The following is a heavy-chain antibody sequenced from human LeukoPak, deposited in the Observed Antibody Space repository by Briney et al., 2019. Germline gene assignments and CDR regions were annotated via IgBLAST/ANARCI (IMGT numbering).Heavy chain of an antibody. D-gene: IGHD3-16*02. V-gene: IGHV3-33*01. Sequence: PGGSLRLSCAASGYRFSCCGMHWVRQAPGKGLEWLAIVWHDGSDQRYADSVKGRFFISRDNSKNTVYLQMNSLRAEDTAVYYCLLQMTYGELSDPDFRGQGTLVTVSS. J-gene: IGHJ4*02. CDR3: LLQMTYGELSDPDF. CDR1: GYRFSCCG. CDR2: VWHDGSDQ.